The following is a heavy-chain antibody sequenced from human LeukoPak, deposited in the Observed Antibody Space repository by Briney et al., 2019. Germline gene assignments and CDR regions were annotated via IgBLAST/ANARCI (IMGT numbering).Heavy chain of an antibody. D-gene: IGHD2-15*01. V-gene: IGHV1-18*01. CDR1: GYTFTSYG. CDR2: ISAYNGNT. CDR3: AREDYCSGGSCYEGAVDY. J-gene: IGHJ4*02. Sequence: ASVKVSCKASGYTFTSYGISWLRQAPGQGLEWMGWISAYNGNTNYAQKLQGRVTMTTDTSTRTVYMELRSLRSDDTAVYYCAREDYCSGGSCYEGAVDYWGQGTLVTVSS.